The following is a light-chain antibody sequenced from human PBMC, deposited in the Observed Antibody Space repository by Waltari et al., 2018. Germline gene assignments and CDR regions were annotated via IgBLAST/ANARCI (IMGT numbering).Light chain of an antibody. CDR1: SSDIGGHNY. CDR3: SSYASSK. V-gene: IGLV2-14*01. J-gene: IGLJ2*01. Sequence: QSALTQPASVSGSSGQNITISCTGTSSDIGGHNYVSWYQQHPGKAPKLMIYDVVKRPSGVSNRFSGSKSGNTASLTISGLQAEDDAIYYCSSYASSKFGGGTKLTVL. CDR2: DVV.